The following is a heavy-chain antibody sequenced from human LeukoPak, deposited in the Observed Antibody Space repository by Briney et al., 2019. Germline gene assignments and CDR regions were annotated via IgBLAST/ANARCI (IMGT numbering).Heavy chain of an antibody. D-gene: IGHD7-27*01. J-gene: IGHJ4*02. V-gene: IGHV1-8*01. CDR3: VRTPPNWGFDY. CDR2: MSPNSGDT. CDR1: EDTFTTHD. Sequence: GASVKVSCKASEDTFTTHDINWVRQATGQGLEWLGWMSPNSGDTGFAQKFQGRVTMTSDSSICTAYMELSSLRSEDTAIYYCVRTPPNWGFDYWGQGTLVTVSS.